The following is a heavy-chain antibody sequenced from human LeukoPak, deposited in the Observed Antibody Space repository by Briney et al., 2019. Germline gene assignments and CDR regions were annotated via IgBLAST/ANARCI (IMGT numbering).Heavy chain of an antibody. Sequence: SETLSLTCAVYGGSFSGYYWSWIRQPPGKGLEWIGYIHYRGSTYYNPSLKSRVIISGDMSKNQFSLSLNSLTAADSAVYYCARAAAGTNTYYYFDYWGQGTLVTVSS. CDR2: IHYRGST. CDR3: ARAAAGTNTYYYFDY. CDR1: GGSFSGYY. D-gene: IGHD5-12*01. J-gene: IGHJ4*02. V-gene: IGHV4-30-4*08.